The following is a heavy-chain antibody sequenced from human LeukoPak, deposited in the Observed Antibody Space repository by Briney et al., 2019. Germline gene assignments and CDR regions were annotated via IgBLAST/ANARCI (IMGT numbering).Heavy chain of an antibody. CDR2: ISSSSYI. Sequence: PGGSLRLSCAASGFTFSSYSMNWVRQAPGKGLEWVSSISSSSYIYYADSVKGRFTISRDNAKNSLYLQMNSLRAEDTAVYYCARVLPRQQLAQTYYYYGMDVWGQGTTVTVSS. J-gene: IGHJ6*02. V-gene: IGHV3-21*01. CDR3: ARVLPRQQLAQTYYYYGMDV. D-gene: IGHD6-13*01. CDR1: GFTFSSYS.